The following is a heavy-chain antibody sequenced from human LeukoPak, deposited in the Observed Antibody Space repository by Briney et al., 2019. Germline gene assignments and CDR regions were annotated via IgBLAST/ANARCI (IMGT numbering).Heavy chain of an antibody. CDR2: ISYDGSNK. Sequence: PGRSLRLSCSASAFTFSSYAMHWVRQAPGKGLEWVAVISYDGSNKYYADSVKGRFTISRDNSKNTLYLQMNSLRAEDTAVYYCAKVGRGDVLGEWLPQPYGMDVWGQGTTVTVSS. J-gene: IGHJ6*02. CDR1: AFTFSSYA. V-gene: IGHV3-30-3*01. D-gene: IGHD3-3*01. CDR3: AKVGRGDVLGEWLPQPYGMDV.